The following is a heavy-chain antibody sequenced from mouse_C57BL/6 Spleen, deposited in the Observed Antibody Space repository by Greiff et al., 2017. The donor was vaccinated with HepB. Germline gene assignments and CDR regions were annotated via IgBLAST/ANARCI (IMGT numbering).Heavy chain of an antibody. V-gene: IGHV3-6*01. J-gene: IGHJ2*01. CDR3: AREGGGEYFDY. CDR1: GYSITSGYY. CDR2: ISYDGSN. Sequence: DVQLQESGPGLVKPSQSLSLTCSVTGYSITSGYYWNWIRQFPGNKLEWMGYISYDGSNNYNPSLKNRISITRDTSKNQFFLKLNSVTTEDTATYYCAREGGGEYFDYWGQGTTLTVSS.